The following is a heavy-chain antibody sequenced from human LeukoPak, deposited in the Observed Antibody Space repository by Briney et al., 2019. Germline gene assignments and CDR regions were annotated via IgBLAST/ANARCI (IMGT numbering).Heavy chain of an antibody. D-gene: IGHD3-16*02. J-gene: IGHJ6*02. CDR2: IIPIFGIA. Sequence: SVKVSCKASGGTFSSYAISWVRQAPGQGPEWMGRIIPIFGIANYAQKFQGRVTITADKSTSTAYMELSSLRSEGTAVYYCARVRDTIFMDVWGQGTTVTVSS. CDR3: ARVRDTIFMDV. CDR1: GGTFSSYA. V-gene: IGHV1-69*04.